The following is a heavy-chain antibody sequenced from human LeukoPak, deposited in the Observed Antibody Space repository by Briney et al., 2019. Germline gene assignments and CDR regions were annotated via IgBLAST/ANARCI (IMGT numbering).Heavy chain of an antibody. CDR2: ISSNGGST. CDR3: VKPGYSYGYYFDY. CDR1: GFTFSSYA. D-gene: IGHD5-18*01. V-gene: IGHV3-64D*06. J-gene: IGHJ4*02. Sequence: GGSLRLSCSASGFTFSSYAMHWVRQAPGKGLEYVSAISSNGGSTYYADSVKGRFTISRDNSENTLYLQMSSLRAEDTAVYYCVKPGYSYGYYFDYWGQGTLVTASS.